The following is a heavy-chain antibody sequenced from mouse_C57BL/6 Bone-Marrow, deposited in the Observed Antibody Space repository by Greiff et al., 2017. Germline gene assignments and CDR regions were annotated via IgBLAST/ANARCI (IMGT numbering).Heavy chain of an antibody. Sequence: EVHLVESGPELVKPGASVKISCKASGYSFTDYNMNWVKQSNGKSLEWIGVINPNYGTTSYNQKFKGKATLTVDQSSSTAYMQLNSLTSEDSAVYYCARSLMITGFMDYWGQGTSVTVSS. D-gene: IGHD2-4*01. J-gene: IGHJ4*01. CDR3: ARSLMITGFMDY. V-gene: IGHV1-39*01. CDR1: GYSFTDYN. CDR2: INPNYGTT.